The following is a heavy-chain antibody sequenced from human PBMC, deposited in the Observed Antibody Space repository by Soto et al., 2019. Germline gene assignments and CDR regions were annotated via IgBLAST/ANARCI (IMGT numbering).Heavy chain of an antibody. CDR3: ARQLTAAADVDY. D-gene: IGHD6-13*01. Sequence: GESLKISCKGSGYGFASYWIAWVRQMPGKGLEWMGIIDPGDSETRYSPSFQGQVTISADKSITTAYLQWSSLKASDTAMYYCARQLTAAADVDYWGQGTLVTVSS. V-gene: IGHV5-51*01. J-gene: IGHJ4*02. CDR1: GYGFASYW. CDR2: IDPGDSET.